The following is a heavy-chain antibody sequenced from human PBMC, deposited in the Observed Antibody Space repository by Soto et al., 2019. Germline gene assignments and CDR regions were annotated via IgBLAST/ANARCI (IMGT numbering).Heavy chain of an antibody. J-gene: IGHJ5*02. V-gene: IGHV1-69*13. CDR2: IIPIFGTA. Sequence: SVKVSCKASGGTFSSYAISWVRQAPGQGLEWMGGIIPIFGTANYAQKFQGRVTITADESTSTAYMELSSLRSEDTAVYYCARGGTAMVTDWFDPWGQGTLVTVSS. D-gene: IGHD5-18*01. CDR3: ARGGTAMVTDWFDP. CDR1: GGTFSSYA.